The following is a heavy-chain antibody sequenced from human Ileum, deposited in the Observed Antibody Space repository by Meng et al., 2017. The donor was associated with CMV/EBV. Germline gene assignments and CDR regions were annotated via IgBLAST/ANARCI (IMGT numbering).Heavy chain of an antibody. D-gene: IGHD2-2*01. CDR1: GYSFTTYA. Sequence: SVKVSCKASGYSFTTYAITWVRQAPGQGLEWMGWISADNGKTNYAQNLQGRLTMTTDTSTSTAYMELRSLGSDDTAVYYCARDLFVVVPADYGMDVWGQGTTVTVSS. J-gene: IGHJ6*02. CDR3: ARDLFVVVPADYGMDV. CDR2: ISADNGKT. V-gene: IGHV1-18*01.